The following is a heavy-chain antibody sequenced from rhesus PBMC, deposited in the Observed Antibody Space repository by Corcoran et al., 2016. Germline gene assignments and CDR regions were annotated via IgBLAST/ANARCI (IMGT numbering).Heavy chain of an antibody. CDR3: ARDGTYSSWSLDY. Sequence: QLQLQESGPGLVKPSETLSVTCAVSGGSISSSYWSWIRQAPGKGLEWIGYIYGSGSSTNYNPSLTSRVTLAVDTSKNQLSLKLSSVTTADTAVYYCARDGTYSSWSLDYWGQGVLVTVSS. V-gene: IGHV4-169*02. J-gene: IGHJ4*01. CDR1: GGSISSSY. D-gene: IGHD6-13*01. CDR2: IYGSGSST.